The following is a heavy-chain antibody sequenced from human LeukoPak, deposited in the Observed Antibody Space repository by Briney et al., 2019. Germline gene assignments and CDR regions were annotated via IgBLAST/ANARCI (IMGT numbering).Heavy chain of an antibody. CDR1: GFTFTDYW. D-gene: IGHD3-16*01. Sequence: GESLRLSCAAPGFTFTDYWMHWVRQVPGKGLVWVSIINTDTRGTYYADSVKGRFTISRDNAKSILYLQMDSLRAEDTAVYYCARAGAYHFDNWGQGTLVTVSS. CDR2: INTDTRGT. J-gene: IGHJ4*02. V-gene: IGHV3-74*01. CDR3: ARAGAYHFDN.